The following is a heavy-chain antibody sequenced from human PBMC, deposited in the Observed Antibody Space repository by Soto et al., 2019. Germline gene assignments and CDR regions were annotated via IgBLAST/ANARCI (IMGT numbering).Heavy chain of an antibody. Sequence: PGESLKISCKGSGYTFSTSWIGWVRQMPGKGLEWMGIIYPSDSDTRYSPSFQGQVTISADKSISTAYLQLSSLKASATAIYYCARNYGAYFDYWGQGTLVTVSS. CDR1: GYTFSTSW. D-gene: IGHD4-17*01. CDR3: ARNYGAYFDY. CDR2: IYPSDSDT. J-gene: IGHJ4*02. V-gene: IGHV5-51*01.